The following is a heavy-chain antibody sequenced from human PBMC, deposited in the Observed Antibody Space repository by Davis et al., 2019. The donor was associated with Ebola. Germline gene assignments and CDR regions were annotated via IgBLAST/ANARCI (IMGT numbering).Heavy chain of an antibody. CDR3: TSGYSSDWYWFDP. CDR1: GFTFSSYS. Sequence: GESLKISCVASGFTFSSYSMHWVRQAPGKGLEWVSSISSSTSYLYYSDSVQGRFTISRDNAKNSLYLQMNSLRVEDTAVYFCTSGYSSDWYWFDPWGPGTLVTVSS. J-gene: IGHJ5*02. V-gene: IGHV3-21*01. CDR2: ISSSTSYL. D-gene: IGHD6-19*01.